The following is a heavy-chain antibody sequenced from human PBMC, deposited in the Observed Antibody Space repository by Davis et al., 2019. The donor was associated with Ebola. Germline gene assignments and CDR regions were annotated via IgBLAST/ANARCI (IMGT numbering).Heavy chain of an antibody. CDR2: IFYSGST. J-gene: IGHJ5*02. CDR1: DGSISPYY. Sequence: PSETLSLTCTVSDGSISPYYWTWIRQPPGKGLEWIGYIFYSGSTYYNPSLKSRATISVDTSKNQFSLKLTSVTAADTAVYYCARGVLLGDNWFDPWGQGTLVTVSS. D-gene: IGHD2-21*01. V-gene: IGHV4-59*12. CDR3: ARGVLLGDNWFDP.